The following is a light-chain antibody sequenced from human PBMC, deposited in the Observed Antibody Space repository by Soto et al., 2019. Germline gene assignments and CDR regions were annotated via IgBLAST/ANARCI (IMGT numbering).Light chain of an antibody. J-gene: IGKJ2*01. Sequence: DIQMTQSPSSLSASVGDRVTITCRASQTISKFLNWYQQKPGKAPKLLIYAASGLQSGVPSRFSGSGSGTDFPLTISRLQPEEFASYHCQQSHRPPYTVGQGTKLEIK. CDR2: AAS. V-gene: IGKV1-39*01. CDR1: QTISKF. CDR3: QQSHRPPYT.